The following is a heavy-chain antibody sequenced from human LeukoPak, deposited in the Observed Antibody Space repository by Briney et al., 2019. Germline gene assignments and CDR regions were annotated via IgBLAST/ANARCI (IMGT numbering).Heavy chain of an antibody. CDR2: ISAYNGNT. CDR3: ARGRYCSSTSCPRSDAFDI. Sequence: ASVKVSCKASGYTFTSYGISWVRQAPGQGLEWMGWISAYNGNTNYAQKLQGRVTMTTDTSTSTAYMELRSLRSDDTAVYYCARGRYCSSTSCPRSDAFDIWGQGTMVTVSS. V-gene: IGHV1-18*01. D-gene: IGHD2-2*01. CDR1: GYTFTSYG. J-gene: IGHJ3*02.